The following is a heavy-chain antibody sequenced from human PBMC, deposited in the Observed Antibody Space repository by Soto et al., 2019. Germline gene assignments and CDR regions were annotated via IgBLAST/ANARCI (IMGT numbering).Heavy chain of an antibody. CDR3: AVGGNYLGMDV. V-gene: IGHV1-46*01. Sequence: QVQLVQSGAEVKKPGASVKVSCKASGYTFTSYYMHWVRLAPGQGLEWMGIINPDGGGTSYAQKFQGRVIMTRDASTRTVFMDMSSLRSEDTAVYYCAVGGNYLGMDVWGQGTTVTVSS. CDR1: GYTFTSYY. J-gene: IGHJ6*02. CDR2: INPDGGGT.